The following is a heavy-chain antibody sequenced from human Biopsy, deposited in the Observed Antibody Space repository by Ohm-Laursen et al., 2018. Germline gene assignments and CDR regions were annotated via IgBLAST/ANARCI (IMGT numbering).Heavy chain of an antibody. CDR2: ISFTGTSS. CDR1: GFTFSAYE. J-gene: IGHJ4*02. CDR3: ARDLK. V-gene: IGHV3-48*03. Sequence: SLRLSCAASGFTFSAYEMNWVRQAPGKGLEWVSYISFTGTSSYYADSVKGRFTISRDNAKNSLYLQMNSLRAKDTGIYYCARDLKWGQGTLVTVSS.